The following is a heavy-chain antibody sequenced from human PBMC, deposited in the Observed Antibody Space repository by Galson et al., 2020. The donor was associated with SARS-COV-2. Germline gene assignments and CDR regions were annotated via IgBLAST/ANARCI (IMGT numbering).Heavy chain of an antibody. CDR2: IYYTGNN. CDR1: GGSFSSGGYN. Sequence: TLSLTCTVSGGSFSSGGYNWNWIRQHQGKGLEGIGNIYYTGNNYYNPSLKGRVTISVDTSKNQFPLNLSSVTAADPAVYYCARAGSSGYQRGGFDYWGQGTLVTVSS. J-gene: IGHJ4*02. V-gene: IGHV4-31*03. D-gene: IGHD3-22*01. CDR3: ARAGSSGYQRGGFDY.